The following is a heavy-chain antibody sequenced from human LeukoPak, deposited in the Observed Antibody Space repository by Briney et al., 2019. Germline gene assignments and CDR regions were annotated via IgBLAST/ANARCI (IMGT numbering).Heavy chain of an antibody. CDR1: GGSFSGYY. Sequence: PSETLSLTCAVYGGSFSGYYWSWIRQPPGKGLEWIGEINHSGSTNYNPSLKSRVTISVDTSKNQFSLKLSSVTAADTAVYYCARVEVALSQESWGQGTLVTVSS. D-gene: IGHD3-10*01. V-gene: IGHV4-34*01. J-gene: IGHJ5*02. CDR3: ARVEVALSQES. CDR2: INHSGST.